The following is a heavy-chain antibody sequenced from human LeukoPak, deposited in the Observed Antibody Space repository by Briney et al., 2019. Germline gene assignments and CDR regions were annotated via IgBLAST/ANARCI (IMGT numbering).Heavy chain of an antibody. CDR3: AREGRRGSLYREIDY. D-gene: IGHD1-26*01. J-gene: IGHJ4*02. V-gene: IGHV1-2*02. CDR1: GYTFTGYY. Sequence: GASVKVSCKASGYTFTGYYMHWVRQAPGQGLEWMGWINPNSGGTNYAQKFQGRVTMTRDTSISTAYMELSRLRSDDTAVYYCAREGRRGSLYREIDYWGQGTLVTVSS. CDR2: INPNSGGT.